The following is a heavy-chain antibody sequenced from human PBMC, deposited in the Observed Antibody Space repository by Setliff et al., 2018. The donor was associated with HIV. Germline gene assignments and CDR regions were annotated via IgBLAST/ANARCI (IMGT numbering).Heavy chain of an antibody. V-gene: IGHV3-7*03. CDR2: INQDGNKK. D-gene: IGHD6-13*01. CDR1: RFSFSTFW. CDR3: AGGSAGLDY. J-gene: IGHJ4*02. Sequence: PGGSLRLSCATSRFSFSTFWMTWVRQAPGKGLGWIANINQDGNKKYHADSVKGRFTISRDNAKSSLYLQMNNLRADDTAFYYCAGGSAGLDYWGQGTLVTVSS.